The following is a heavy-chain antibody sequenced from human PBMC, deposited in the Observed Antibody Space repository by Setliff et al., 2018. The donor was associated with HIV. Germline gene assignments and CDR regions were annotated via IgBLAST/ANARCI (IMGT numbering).Heavy chain of an antibody. J-gene: IGHJ4*02. CDR3: ATRSSYSSDWHEYYFDY. CDR2: TRYDGSSE. V-gene: IGHV3-30*02. Sequence: GGSLRLSCAASRFTFSSYGMYWVRQAPGKGLEVVAFTRYDGSSENYADSVKGRFTVSRDNSKNTLYLQMNSLRAEDTAVYYCATRSSYSSDWHEYYFDYWGQGTLVTVSS. D-gene: IGHD6-19*01. CDR1: RFTFSSYG.